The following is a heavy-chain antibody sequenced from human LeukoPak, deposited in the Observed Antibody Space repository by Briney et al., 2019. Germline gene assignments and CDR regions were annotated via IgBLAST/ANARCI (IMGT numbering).Heavy chain of an antibody. D-gene: IGHD5-12*01. V-gene: IGHV4-34*01. CDR3: ARVTYSGYDFGRIDYYYYMDV. J-gene: IGHJ6*03. CDR1: GGSFSGYY. Sequence: SDTLSLTCAVYGGSFSGYYWSWIRQPPGKGLEWIGEINHSGSTNYNPSLKSRVTISVDKSKNQFSLKLSSVTAADTAVYYCARVTYSGYDFGRIDYYYYMDVWGKGTTVTVSS. CDR2: INHSGST.